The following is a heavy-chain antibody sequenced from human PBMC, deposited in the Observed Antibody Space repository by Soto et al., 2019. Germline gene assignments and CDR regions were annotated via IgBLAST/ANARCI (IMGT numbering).Heavy chain of an antibody. V-gene: IGHV3-7*05. CDR3: ARDFLVVVAATPVDY. J-gene: IGHJ4*02. CDR1: GFTFSSYW. CDR2: IKQDGSEK. D-gene: IGHD2-15*01. Sequence: PGGSLRLSCAASGFTFSSYWMSWVRQAPGKGLEWVANIKQDGSEKYYVDSVKGRFTISRDNAKNSLYLQMNSLRAEDTAVYYCARDFLVVVAATPVDYWGQGILVTVSS.